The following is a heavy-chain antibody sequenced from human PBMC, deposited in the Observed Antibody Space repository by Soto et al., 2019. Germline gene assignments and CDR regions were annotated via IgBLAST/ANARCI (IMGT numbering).Heavy chain of an antibody. CDR1: GGTFSSYA. Sequence: QVQLVQSGAEVKKPGSSVKVSCKASGGTFSSYAISWVRQAPGQGLEWMGGIIPIFGTANYAQKFQGRVTITADESTRTAYMELSSLRSEDTAVYYCARDTMVRGVAVNWFDPWGQGTLVTVSS. CDR2: IIPIFGTA. CDR3: ARDTMVRGVAVNWFDP. D-gene: IGHD3-10*01. V-gene: IGHV1-69*12. J-gene: IGHJ5*02.